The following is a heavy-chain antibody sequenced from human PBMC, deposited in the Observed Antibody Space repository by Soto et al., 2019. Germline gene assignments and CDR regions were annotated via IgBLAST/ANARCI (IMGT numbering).Heavy chain of an antibody. CDR1: GGSISSDY. J-gene: IGHJ4*02. V-gene: IGHV4-59*08. D-gene: IGHD7-27*01. CDR2: IYYSGST. Sequence: QVQLQESGPGLVKPSETLSLTCTVSGGSISSDYWSWIRQPPGKGLEWIGYIYYSGSTNYNPALTSRVTLSVDTSKNQFSLKLSSVTAADTAVYYCARRWGRTFAYWGRGTLVTVSS. CDR3: ARRWGRTFAY.